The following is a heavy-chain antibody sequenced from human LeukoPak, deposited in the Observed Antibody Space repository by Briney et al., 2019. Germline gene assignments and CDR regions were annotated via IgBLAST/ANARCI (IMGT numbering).Heavy chain of an antibody. CDR1: GFTFGSYA. J-gene: IGHJ4*02. CDR2: ISGSGGST. CDR3: AKIIGGTIYPFAY. D-gene: IGHD1-1*01. Sequence: PGGSLRLSCAASGFTFGSYAMSWVRQAPGKGLEWVSTISGSGGSTCYADSVKGRFTISRDNSKNTLYLQMDGLRVEDTAVYYCAKIIGGTIYPFAYWGQGTLVTVSS. V-gene: IGHV3-23*01.